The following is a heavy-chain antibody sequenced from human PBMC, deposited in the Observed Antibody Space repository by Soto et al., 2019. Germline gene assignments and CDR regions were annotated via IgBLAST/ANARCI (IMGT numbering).Heavy chain of an antibody. D-gene: IGHD3-3*01. CDR3: AKNDFWSGYSSPKRGLYGMDV. J-gene: IGHJ6*02. CDR1: GFTFSSYA. V-gene: IGHV3-23*01. Sequence: PGGSLRLSCAASGFTFSSYAMSWVRQAPGKGLEWVSAISGSGGSTYYADSVKGRFTISRDNSKNTLYLQMNSLRAEDTAVYYCAKNDFWSGYSSPKRGLYGMDVWGQGTTVTVSS. CDR2: ISGSGGST.